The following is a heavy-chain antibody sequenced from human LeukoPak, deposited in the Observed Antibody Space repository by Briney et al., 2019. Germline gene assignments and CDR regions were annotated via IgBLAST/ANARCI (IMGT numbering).Heavy chain of an antibody. Sequence: GGSLRLSCAASGLTFSHYGMHWVRQTPGAGLEWVAVIWSDGSDKYYAKSVKGRFTISRDNSKNSLFLQMNSLRAEDTAVYYCAKDAQRGFDYSNSLQNWGQGILVTVSS. CDR3: AKDAQRGFDYSNSLQN. CDR2: IWSDGSDK. J-gene: IGHJ1*01. CDR1: GLTFSHYG. V-gene: IGHV3-33*06. D-gene: IGHD4-11*01.